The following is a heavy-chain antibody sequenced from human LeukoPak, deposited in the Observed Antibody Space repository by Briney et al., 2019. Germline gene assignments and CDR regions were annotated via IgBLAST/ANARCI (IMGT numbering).Heavy chain of an antibody. V-gene: IGHV1-2*02. CDR3: ARLIAAAVGGDY. Sequence: ASVKVSCKASGYTFTSYYMHWVRQAPGQGLEWMGWINPNSGGTNYAQKFQGRVTMTRDTSISTAYMELSRLRSDDTAVYYCARLIAAAVGGDYWGQGTLVTVSS. J-gene: IGHJ4*02. CDR1: GYTFTSYY. D-gene: IGHD6-13*01. CDR2: INPNSGGT.